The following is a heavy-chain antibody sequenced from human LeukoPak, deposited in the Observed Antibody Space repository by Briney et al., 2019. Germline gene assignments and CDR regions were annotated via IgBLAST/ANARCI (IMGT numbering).Heavy chain of an antibody. CDR1: GYTFTNYG. Sequence: ASVKVSCKASGYTFTNYGINWVRQAPGQGLEWMGWISGYNGNTNYAQKLQGRVTMTTDTSTSTAYMELRSLRSDDTAVYYCARDLDQYSGRFGGFGHDFWGQGTLVTVSS. D-gene: IGHD1-26*01. CDR3: ARDLDQYSGRFGGFGHDF. J-gene: IGHJ4*02. CDR2: ISGYNGNT. V-gene: IGHV1-18*01.